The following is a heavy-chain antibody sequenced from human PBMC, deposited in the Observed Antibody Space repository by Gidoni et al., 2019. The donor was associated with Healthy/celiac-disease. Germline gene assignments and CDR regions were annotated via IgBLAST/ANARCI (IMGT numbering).Heavy chain of an antibody. Sequence: QVQLVQSGAEVQKPGSSVKVPCTASGGPFSSYAISWVRQAHGRGLEWMGGIIPRLGTTNYAQKFQGRVTITADESTSTAYMELSSLRSEDTAVYYCARGAQVEVMARYFDYWGQGTLVTVSA. V-gene: IGHV1-69*01. CDR1: GGPFSSYA. CDR2: IIPRLGTT. J-gene: IGHJ4*02. D-gene: IGHD3-16*01. CDR3: ARGAQVEVMARYFDY.